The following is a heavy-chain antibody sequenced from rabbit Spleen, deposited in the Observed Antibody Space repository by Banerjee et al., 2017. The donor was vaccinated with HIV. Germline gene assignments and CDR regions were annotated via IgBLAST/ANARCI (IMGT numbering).Heavy chain of an antibody. J-gene: IGHJ4*01. Sequence: QSLEESGGDLVKPGASLTLTCTVSGFSFSSGYYMCWVRQAPGKGLEWIACIYAGSSGDTYYASWAKGRFTISRTSSTTVTLQMTSLTAADTATYFCARDLAGVIGWNFNLWGPGTLVTV. V-gene: IGHV1S40*01. CDR2: IYAGSSGDT. CDR3: ARDLAGVIGWNFNL. D-gene: IGHD4-1*01. CDR1: GFSFSSGYY.